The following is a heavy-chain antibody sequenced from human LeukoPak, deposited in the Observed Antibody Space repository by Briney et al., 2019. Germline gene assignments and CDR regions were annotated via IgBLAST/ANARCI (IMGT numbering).Heavy chain of an antibody. D-gene: IGHD5-24*01. CDR2: ISWHGGTT. V-gene: IGHV3-20*04. J-gene: IGHJ4*02. CDR3: ARTLGYLVEMAKIFPYYFDY. Sequence: GGSLRLSCAASGFTLSSYWMSWVRQAPGKGLEWVSGISWHGGTTGYADSVKGRFTISRDNAKNSLYLQMNSLRAEDTALYYCARTLGYLVEMAKIFPYYFDYWGQGTLVTVSS. CDR1: GFTLSSYW.